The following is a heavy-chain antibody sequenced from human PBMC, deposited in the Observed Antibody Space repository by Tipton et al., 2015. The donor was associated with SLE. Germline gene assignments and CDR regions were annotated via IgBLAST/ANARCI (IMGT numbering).Heavy chain of an antibody. CDR1: GGSISSSSYF. CDR3: TRRQGGVDAD. J-gene: IGHJ4*02. V-gene: IGHV4-39*07. Sequence: TLSLTCTVSGGSISSSSYFWGWIRQPPGKGLEWIGSIYYSGSTYYNPSLKSRVTISVDTSKNQFSLNVNSVTAADTAVYFCTRRQGGVDADWGQGTLVTVSS. D-gene: IGHD1-26*01. CDR2: IYYSGST.